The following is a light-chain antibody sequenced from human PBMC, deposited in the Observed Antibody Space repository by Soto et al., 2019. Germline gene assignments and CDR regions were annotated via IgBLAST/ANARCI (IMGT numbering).Light chain of an antibody. CDR3: CSYGGNYTPYV. CDR2: DVS. V-gene: IGLV2-11*01. CDR1: SGDVGGYNY. Sequence: QSALTQPRSASGSLGQSVTISCTGTSGDVGGYNYVSWYQKQSGQAPKLMIYDVSKRPSGVPDRFSGSKSGNTASLTISGLQAEDEADYYCCSYGGNYTPYVFGTGTKLTVL. J-gene: IGLJ1*01.